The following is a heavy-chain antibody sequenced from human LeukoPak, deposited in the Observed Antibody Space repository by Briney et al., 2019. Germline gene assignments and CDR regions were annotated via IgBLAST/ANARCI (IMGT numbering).Heavy chain of an antibody. CDR1: GYSFTNYW. J-gene: IGHJ6*03. Sequence: GESLKISCKGSGYSFTNYWIGWVRQMPGKGLEWMGIIYPGDSDTRYRPSFQGQVTMSVDKSISTAYLQWSSLKASDTAMYYCASQQQLVRTDYYYYYMDVWGKGTTVTVSS. D-gene: IGHD6-13*01. V-gene: IGHV5-51*01. CDR2: IYPGDSDT. CDR3: ASQQQLVRTDYYYYYMDV.